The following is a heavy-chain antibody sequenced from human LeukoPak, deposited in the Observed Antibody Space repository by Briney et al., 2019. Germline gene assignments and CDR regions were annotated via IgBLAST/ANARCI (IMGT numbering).Heavy chain of an antibody. D-gene: IGHD6-19*01. V-gene: IGHV3-7*03. J-gene: IGHJ4*02. CDR2: IKQDGSEK. Sequence: GGSLRLSCAASGFTFSSYWMSWVRQAPGKGLEWVANIKQDGSEKYYVDSVKGRFTISRDNAKNSLYLQMNSLRAEDTAVYYCAKGHIAVAAPSDYWGQGTLVTVSS. CDR1: GFTFSSYW. CDR3: AKGHIAVAAPSDY.